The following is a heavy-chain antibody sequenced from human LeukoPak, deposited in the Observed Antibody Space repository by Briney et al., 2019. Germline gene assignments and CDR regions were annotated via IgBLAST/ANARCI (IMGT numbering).Heavy chain of an antibody. CDR1: GYTFTGYH. Sequence: ASVKVSCKASGYTFTGYHIHWVRQAPGQGLEWMGRINPYSGDTNFAQKFQGRVTMTRDTSITTAYLDLSSLTPDDTAVYFCARDQGSLTRSWYTGYWGQGTQVTVSS. D-gene: IGHD6-13*01. CDR2: INPYSGDT. V-gene: IGHV1-2*06. J-gene: IGHJ4*02. CDR3: ARDQGSLTRSWYTGY.